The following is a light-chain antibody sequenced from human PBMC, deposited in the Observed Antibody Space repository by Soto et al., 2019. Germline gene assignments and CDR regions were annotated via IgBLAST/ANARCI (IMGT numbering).Light chain of an antibody. CDR1: QGISSY. Sequence: AIRLTQSPASLSPSTGDRVTLTCRASQGISSYLAWYQQKPGKAPKLLIYAASTLHSGVPYRFSGSGSATDFTLTISCLESEDFAAYYCQQYYSYPRTFGHGTKVDIK. CDR3: QQYYSYPRT. J-gene: IGKJ1*01. CDR2: AAS. V-gene: IGKV1-8*01.